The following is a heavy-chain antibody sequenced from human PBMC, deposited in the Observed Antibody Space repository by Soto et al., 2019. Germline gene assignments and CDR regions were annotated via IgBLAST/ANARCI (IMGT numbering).Heavy chain of an antibody. CDR2: IYPGDSDT. CDR1: GYSFTSYW. D-gene: IGHD2-2*01. V-gene: IGHV5-51*03. J-gene: IGHJ5*02. CDR3: ARGYCTTTICDPWFDP. Sequence: GESLTICCPVVGYSFTSYWMGWVRQMPGKGLEWMGIIYPGDSDTRYSPSFQGQVTISADKSISTVYLQWSSLKASDTAIYYCARGYCTTTICDPWFDPWGQGTLVTVSS.